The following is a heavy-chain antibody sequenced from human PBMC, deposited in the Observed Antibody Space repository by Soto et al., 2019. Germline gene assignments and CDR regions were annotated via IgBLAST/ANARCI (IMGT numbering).Heavy chain of an antibody. D-gene: IGHD2-15*01. Sequence: GGSLRLSCIASGFTFGSRAMSWVRQAPGEGLEWVSTITDTGGDTKYADSVRGRFTISRDNSKNTLYLQMSSLRAEDSAVYYCARGSKDSXPXSRIFDFWGRGTLVTVSS. V-gene: IGHV3-23*01. CDR2: ITDTGGDT. J-gene: IGHJ4*02. CDR1: GFTFGSRA. CDR3: ARGSKDSXPXSRIFDF.